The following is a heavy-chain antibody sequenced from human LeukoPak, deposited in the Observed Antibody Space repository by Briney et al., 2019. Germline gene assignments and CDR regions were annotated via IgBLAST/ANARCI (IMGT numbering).Heavy chain of an antibody. V-gene: IGHV4-39*01. CDR3: ARVPTVTFFDY. Sequence: TSETLSLTCTVSGGSISSSSYYWGWIRQPPGKGLEWIGSIYYSGSTYCNPSLKSRVTISVDTSKNQFSLKLSSVTAADTAVYYCARVPTVTFFDYWGQGTLVTVSS. CDR2: IYYSGST. J-gene: IGHJ4*02. CDR1: GGSISSSSYY. D-gene: IGHD4-17*01.